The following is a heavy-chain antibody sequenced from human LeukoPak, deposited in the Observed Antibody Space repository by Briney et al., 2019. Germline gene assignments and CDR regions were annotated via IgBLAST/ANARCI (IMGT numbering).Heavy chain of an antibody. Sequence: PSETLSLTCAVYGGSFSGYYWSWIRQPPGKGLEWIGEINHSRSTNYNPSLTSRVTISVDTSKNQFSLKLSSVTAADTAVYYCARGVVAGLATVYHYWGQGTLVTVSS. CDR2: INHSRST. D-gene: IGHD6-19*01. V-gene: IGHV4-34*01. CDR1: GGSFSGYY. J-gene: IGHJ4*02. CDR3: ARGVVAGLATVYHY.